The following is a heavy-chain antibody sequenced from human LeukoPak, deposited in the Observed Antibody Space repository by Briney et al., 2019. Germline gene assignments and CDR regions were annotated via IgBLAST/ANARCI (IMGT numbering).Heavy chain of an antibody. CDR2: IYSGGST. Sequence: GRSLRLSCAASGFTVRSHSMSWVRQAPGKGLEWVSVIYSGGSTYYADSVKGRFTISRDNSSNTLYLQMNSLRAEDTAVYYCARDLGYWGQGTLVTVSS. D-gene: IGHD7-27*01. CDR3: ARDLGY. J-gene: IGHJ4*02. V-gene: IGHV3-53*01. CDR1: GFTVRSHS.